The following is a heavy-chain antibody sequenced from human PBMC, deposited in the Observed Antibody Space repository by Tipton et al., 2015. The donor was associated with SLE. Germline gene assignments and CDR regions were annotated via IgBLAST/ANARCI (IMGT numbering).Heavy chain of an antibody. CDR1: GFTFSSYA. CDR2: ISGSGGST. CDR3: AKCPYYYDSSAYDAFDI. D-gene: IGHD3-22*01. J-gene: IGHJ3*02. V-gene: IGHV3-23*01. Sequence: SLRLSCAASGFTFSSYAMSWVRQAPGKGLEWVSAISGSGGSTYYADSVKGRFTISRDNSKNTLYLQMNSLRAEDTAVYYCAKCPYYYDSSAYDAFDIWGQGTMVTVSS.